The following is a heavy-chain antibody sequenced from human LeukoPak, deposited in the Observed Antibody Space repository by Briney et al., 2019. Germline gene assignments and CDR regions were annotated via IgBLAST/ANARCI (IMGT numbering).Heavy chain of an antibody. CDR2: ISGSGGST. D-gene: IGHD1-26*01. CDR3: ARDRRPEEGALDY. Sequence: GGSLRLSCAASGFTFSSYAMSWVRQAPGKGLEWVSAISGSGGSTYYADSVKGRFTISRDNAKNSLYLQMNSLRAEDTAVYYCARDRRPEEGALDYWGQGTLVTVSS. J-gene: IGHJ4*02. CDR1: GFTFSSYA. V-gene: IGHV3-23*01.